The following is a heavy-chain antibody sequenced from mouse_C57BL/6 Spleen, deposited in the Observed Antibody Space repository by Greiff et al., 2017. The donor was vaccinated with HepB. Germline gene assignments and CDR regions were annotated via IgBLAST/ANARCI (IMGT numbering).Heavy chain of an antibody. CDR2: IDPSDSYT. CDR3: ARYAYGSSFDY. CDR1: GYTFTSYW. V-gene: IGHV1-50*01. Sequence: VQLQQPGAELVKPGASVKLSCKASGYTFTSYWMQWVKQRPGQGLEWIGEIDPSDSYTNYNQKFKGKATLTVDTSSSTAYMQLSSLTSEDSAVYYTARYAYGSSFDYWGEGTALTVSS. J-gene: IGHJ2*01. D-gene: IGHD1-1*01.